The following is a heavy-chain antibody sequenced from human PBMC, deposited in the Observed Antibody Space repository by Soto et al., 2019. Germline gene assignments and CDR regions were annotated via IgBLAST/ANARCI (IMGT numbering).Heavy chain of an antibody. J-gene: IGHJ4*02. Sequence: VQLVQSGAEVKKPGSSVKVSCKASGGTFSPYTVNWVRQAPGQGLEWMGRIIPFLGVTNYAQKFQARVTLTADTSTTTAYMGLSGLRFEDTAVYDCARDWESTVSTWSFGAFWGRGTLVTVSS. D-gene: IGHD3-10*01. CDR1: GGTFSPYT. CDR2: IIPFLGVT. CDR3: ARDWESTVSTWSFGAF. V-gene: IGHV1-69*08.